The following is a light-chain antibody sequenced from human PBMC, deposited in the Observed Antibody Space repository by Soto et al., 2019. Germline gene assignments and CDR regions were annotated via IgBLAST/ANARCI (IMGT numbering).Light chain of an antibody. CDR2: EVT. J-gene: IGLJ1*01. CDR3: SSYTNINTRACV. V-gene: IGLV2-14*01. Sequence: QSVLTQPASVSGSPGQSITISCTGTSGDIGSYNRVSWHQQHPGKAPKLIIYEVTDRPSGVSNRFSGPKSGNTASLTISGLQAEDEAEYYCSSYTNINTRACVFGTGTKVTVL. CDR1: SGDIGSYNR.